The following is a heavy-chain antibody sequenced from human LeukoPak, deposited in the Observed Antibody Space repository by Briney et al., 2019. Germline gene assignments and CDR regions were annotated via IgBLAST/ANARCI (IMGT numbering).Heavy chain of an antibody. J-gene: IGHJ4*02. CDR2: INHSGST. CDR3: ARQADYRFDY. V-gene: IGHV4-34*01. D-gene: IGHD4-11*01. CDR1: GGSFSGYY. Sequence: SETLSLTCAVYGGSFSGYYWSWIRQPPGKGLEWIGEINHSGSTNYNPSLKSRVTISVDTSKNQFSLKLSSVTAADTAVYYCARQADYRFDYWGQGTLVTVSS.